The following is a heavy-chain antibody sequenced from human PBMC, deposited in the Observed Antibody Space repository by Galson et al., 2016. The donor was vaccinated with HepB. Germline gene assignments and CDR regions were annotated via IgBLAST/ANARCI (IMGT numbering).Heavy chain of an antibody. CDR2: IIPIFDTP. V-gene: IGHV1-69*06. J-gene: IGHJ4*02. Sequence: SVKVSCKASGGTSNTSAISWVRQAPGQGLEWMGGIIPIFDTPHYSQKFQDKVTITADKSSRTAYMDLSSLTSEDTAVYYCASGNQQLVLGTFDSWGQGTLVTVSS. D-gene: IGHD6-13*01. CDR3: ASGNQQLVLGTFDS. CDR1: GGTSNTSA.